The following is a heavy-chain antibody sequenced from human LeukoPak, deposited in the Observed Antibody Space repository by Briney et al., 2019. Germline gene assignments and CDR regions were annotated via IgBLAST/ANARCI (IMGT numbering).Heavy chain of an antibody. CDR3: ARAQYYDSSGYYYEDYFQH. J-gene: IGHJ1*01. D-gene: IGHD3-22*01. CDR1: GFTFSSYS. CDR2: ISSSTSTI. Sequence: PGGSLRLSCAASGFTFSSYSMNWVRQAPGKGLEWISYISSSTSTIYYADSVKGRFIISRDNAKNTLYLQMNSLRDEDTAVYYCARAQYYDSSGYYYEDYFQHWGQGTLVTVSS. V-gene: IGHV3-48*02.